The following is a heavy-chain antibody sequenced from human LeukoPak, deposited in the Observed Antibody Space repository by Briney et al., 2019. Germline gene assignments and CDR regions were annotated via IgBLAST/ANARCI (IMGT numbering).Heavy chain of an antibody. V-gene: IGHV3-7*01. CDR2: IKQDGSEK. Sequence: PGGSLRLSCAASGFTFSSYWMSWVRQAPGKGLEWVANIKQDGSEKYYVDSVKGRFTISRDNAKNSLYLQMNSLRVEDTAVYYCARENYPEWLLLEGYNWFDPWGQGTLVTVSS. D-gene: IGHD3-3*01. CDR1: GFTFSSYW. J-gene: IGHJ5*02. CDR3: ARENYPEWLLLEGYNWFDP.